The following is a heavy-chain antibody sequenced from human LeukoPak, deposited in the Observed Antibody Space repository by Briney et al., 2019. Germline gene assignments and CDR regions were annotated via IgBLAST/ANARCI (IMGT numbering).Heavy chain of an antibody. CDR3: AKGGLRGGTYNDDF. Sequence: AGGSLRLSCAASGFSFSSYGMSWVRQAPGKGLEWVSGISGSGGNTYYAEALTGRFTVSRDNSKNTLYLQMNSLRAEDTALYYCAKGGLRGGTYNDDFWSQGTLVTVSS. D-gene: IGHD3-16*01. CDR2: ISGSGGNT. J-gene: IGHJ4*02. V-gene: IGHV3-23*01. CDR1: GFSFSSYG.